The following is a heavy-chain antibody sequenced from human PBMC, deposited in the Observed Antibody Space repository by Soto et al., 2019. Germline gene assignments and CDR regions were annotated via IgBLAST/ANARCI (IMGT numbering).Heavy chain of an antibody. V-gene: IGHV3-48*02. CDR2: ISGGSSRI. CDR1: GFSFSTYD. D-gene: IGHD5-12*01. Sequence: VSLRLSCAASGFSFSTYDMNWVRQAPGKGLEWVSYISGGSSRIFYADSVKGRFTISRDNAKNSLYLQMNSLRDEDTGVYYCARVIYGGWSTIKDYYYYAMDVWGQGTTVTVSS. J-gene: IGHJ6*02. CDR3: ARVIYGGWSTIKDYYYYAMDV.